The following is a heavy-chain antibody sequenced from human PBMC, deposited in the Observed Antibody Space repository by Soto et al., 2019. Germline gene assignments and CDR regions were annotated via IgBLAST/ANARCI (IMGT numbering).Heavy chain of an antibody. CDR1: GFTFSSYA. Sequence: ESGGGVVQPGRSLRLSCAASGFTFSSYAMHWVRQAPGKGLEWVAVISYDGSNKYYADSVKGRFTISRDNSKNTLYLQMNSLRAEDTAVYYCARSVDTAMVHFDYWGQGTLVTVSS. CDR3: ARSVDTAMVHFDY. J-gene: IGHJ4*02. V-gene: IGHV3-30-3*01. D-gene: IGHD5-18*01. CDR2: ISYDGSNK.